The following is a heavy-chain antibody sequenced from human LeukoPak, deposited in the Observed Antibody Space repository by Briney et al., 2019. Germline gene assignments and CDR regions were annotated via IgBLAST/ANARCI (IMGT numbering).Heavy chain of an antibody. V-gene: IGHV4-39*01. Sequence: PSETLSLTCIVSGGSISSSSYYWGWIRQPPGKGLEWIGSIYYSGSTYYNPSLKSRVTISVDTSKNQFSLKLSSVTAADTAVYYCVGGSGSPLGWFDPWGQGTLVTVSS. D-gene: IGHD1-26*01. CDR3: VGGSGSPLGWFDP. J-gene: IGHJ5*02. CDR2: IYYSGST. CDR1: GGSISSSSYY.